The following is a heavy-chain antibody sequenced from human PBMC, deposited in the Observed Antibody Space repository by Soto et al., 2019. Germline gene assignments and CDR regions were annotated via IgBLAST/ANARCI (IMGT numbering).Heavy chain of an antibody. CDR1: GVSMTSSSFF. CDR2: MYYRGRSA. Sequence: QLHLQESGPGLVKPSDTLSLTCSVSGVSMTSSSFFWGWIRQPPGKGLEWIGSMYYRGRSAYYNPSLKRRVTISVDTSKNQFSLKVSSVTAADTAVYYCARGGGYCSGGSCYSLDYCGQGTLVTVSS. V-gene: IGHV4-39*01. CDR3: ARGGGYCSGGSCYSLDY. D-gene: IGHD2-15*01. J-gene: IGHJ4*02.